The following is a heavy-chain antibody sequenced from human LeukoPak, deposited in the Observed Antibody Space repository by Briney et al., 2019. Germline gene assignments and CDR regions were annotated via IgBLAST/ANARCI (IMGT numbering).Heavy chain of an antibody. Sequence: INPRGGSTSYTQKFQGRVTMTRDTSTSTVYMELSSLRSEDTAVYYCARVKSYYYDTSDKDAFDIWGQGTMVTVSS. D-gene: IGHD3-22*01. CDR3: ARVKSYYYDTSDKDAFDI. V-gene: IGHV1-46*01. CDR2: INPRGGST. J-gene: IGHJ3*02.